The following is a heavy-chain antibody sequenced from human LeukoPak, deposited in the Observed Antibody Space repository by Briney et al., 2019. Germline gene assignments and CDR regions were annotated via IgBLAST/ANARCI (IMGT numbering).Heavy chain of an antibody. CDR1: GFTFSSYS. J-gene: IGHJ4*02. Sequence: PGGSLRLSCAASGFTFSSYSMNWVRQAPGKGLEWVSSISSSSSYIYYADSVKGRFTISRDNAKNSLYLQMNSLRAEDTAVYYCARDVDEVDYGDYVPFDYWGQGTLVTVSS. V-gene: IGHV3-21*01. CDR3: ARDVDEVDYGDYVPFDY. CDR2: ISSSSSYI. D-gene: IGHD4-17*01.